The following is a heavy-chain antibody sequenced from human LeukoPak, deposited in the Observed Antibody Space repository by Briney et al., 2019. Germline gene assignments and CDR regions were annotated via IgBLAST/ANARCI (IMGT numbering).Heavy chain of an antibody. D-gene: IGHD3-9*01. V-gene: IGHV3-30*18. J-gene: IGHJ3*02. CDR1: GFTFSSYG. CDR2: ISYDGSNK. Sequence: GGSLRLSCAASGFTFSSYGMHWVRQGPGKGLEWVAVISYDGSNKYYADSVKGRFTISRDNSKNTLYLQMNSLRAEDTAVYYCAKVLSGLRYFDWLSDAFDIWGQGTMVTVSS. CDR3: AKVLSGLRYFDWLSDAFDI.